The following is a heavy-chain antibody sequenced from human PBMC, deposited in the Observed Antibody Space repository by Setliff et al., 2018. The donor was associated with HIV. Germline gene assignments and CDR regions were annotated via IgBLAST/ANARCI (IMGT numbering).Heavy chain of an antibody. CDR1: GGSFSGYY. J-gene: IGHJ6*03. Sequence: SETLSLTCAVYGGSFSGYYWSWIRQPPGKGLEWIGEINHSGSTNYNPSLKSRVTISVDTSKNQFSLNLKSVTAADAAVYYCARGFCSGGFCHPNFYHYMDVWGKGTTVTVSS. CDR3: ARGFCSGGFCHPNFYHYMDV. V-gene: IGHV4-34*01. CDR2: INHSGST. D-gene: IGHD2-15*01.